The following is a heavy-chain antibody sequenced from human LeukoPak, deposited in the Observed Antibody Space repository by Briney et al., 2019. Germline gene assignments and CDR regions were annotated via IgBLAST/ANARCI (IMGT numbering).Heavy chain of an antibody. V-gene: IGHV4-39*01. CDR3: ARASVGATPPPYYFDY. CDR2: IYDSGST. Sequence: SETLSLTCTVSGGSIRSSYYYWGWIRQPPGKGLEWIGSIYDSGSTYYNPSLKSRVTISVDTSKNQFSLKLSSVTAADTAVYYCARASVGATPPPYYFDYWGQGTLVTVSS. J-gene: IGHJ4*02. CDR1: GGSIRSSYYY. D-gene: IGHD1-26*01.